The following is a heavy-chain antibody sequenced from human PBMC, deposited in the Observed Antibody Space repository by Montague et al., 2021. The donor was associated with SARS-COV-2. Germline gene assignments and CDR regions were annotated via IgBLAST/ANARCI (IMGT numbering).Heavy chain of an antibody. D-gene: IGHD3-10*01. Sequence: SETLSLTCGVSGDSIMSYHWSSVRKPPGRGLEWIGDVRDSGTTNYNPSLNNRITISIDTSKAQFSLILTSVNAADTAVYYCARFFRVGTSSAFDHWGQGILVTVSS. CDR2: VRDSGTT. J-gene: IGHJ5*02. V-gene: IGHV4-59*08. CDR3: ARFFRVGTSSAFDH. CDR1: GDSIMSYH.